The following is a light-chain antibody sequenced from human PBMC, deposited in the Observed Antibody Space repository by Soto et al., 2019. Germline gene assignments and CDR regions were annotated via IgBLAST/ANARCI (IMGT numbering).Light chain of an antibody. CDR2: ASS. Sequence: DIQMTQSPSSLSASVGDRVSISCRPSQTISTTYLNWYQQKPGKAPKLLVYASSILQGGVPSRFTGGGSGTDFTLTISSLQPEDFAIYYCQQSFDTSFTFGQGTKVES. V-gene: IGKV1-39*01. CDR1: QTISTTY. J-gene: IGKJ2*01. CDR3: QQSFDTSFT.